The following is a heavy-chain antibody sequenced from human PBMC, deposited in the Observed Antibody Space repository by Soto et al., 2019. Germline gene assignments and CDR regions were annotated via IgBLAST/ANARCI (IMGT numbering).Heavy chain of an antibody. Sequence: ASVKVSCKASGGTFSSYAISWVRQAPGQGLEWMGGIIPIFGTANYAQKFQGRVTITADESTSTAYMELSSLRSEDTAVYYCARQTSTHPGYYDFWSGYFGFGMDVWGQGTTVTVSS. D-gene: IGHD3-3*01. V-gene: IGHV1-69*13. CDR1: GGTFSSYA. J-gene: IGHJ6*02. CDR3: ARQTSTHPGYYDFWSGYFGFGMDV. CDR2: IIPIFGTA.